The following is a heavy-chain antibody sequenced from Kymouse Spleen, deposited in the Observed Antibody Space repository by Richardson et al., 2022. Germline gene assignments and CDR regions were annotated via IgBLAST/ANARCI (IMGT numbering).Heavy chain of an antibody. CDR1: GGSISSSSYY. V-gene: IGHV4-39*01. D-gene: IGHD3-3*01. Sequence: QLQLQESGPGLVKPSETLSLTCTVSGGSISSSSYYWGWIRQPPGKGLEWIGSIYYSGSTYYNPSLKSRVTISVDTSKNQFSLKLSSVTAADTAVYYCARVLAGSRYGMDVWGQGTTVTVSS. CDR2: IYYSGST. J-gene: IGHJ6*02. CDR3: ARVLAGSRYGMDV.